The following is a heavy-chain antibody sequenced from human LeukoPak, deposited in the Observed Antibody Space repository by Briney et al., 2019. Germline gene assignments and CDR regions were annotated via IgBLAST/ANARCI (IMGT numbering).Heavy chain of an antibody. Sequence: ASVKVSCKVSGYTLTELSMHWVRQAPGKGLEWMGGFDPEDGETIYAQKFQGRVTMTGDTSTDTAYMELSSLRSEDTAVYYCATGSPLIRGSYRMNNWFDSWGQGTLVTVSS. CDR2: FDPEDGET. CDR3: ATGSPLIRGSYRMNNWFDS. CDR1: GYTLTELS. D-gene: IGHD1-26*01. J-gene: IGHJ5*01. V-gene: IGHV1-24*01.